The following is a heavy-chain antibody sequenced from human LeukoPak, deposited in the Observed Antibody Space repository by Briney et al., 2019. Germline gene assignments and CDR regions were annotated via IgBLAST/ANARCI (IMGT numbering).Heavy chain of an antibody. V-gene: IGHV4-34*01. CDR2: INHSGST. D-gene: IGHD4-23*01. CDR3: ARLTDYGGNSSDY. Sequence: SETLSLTCAVYGGSFSGYYWGWIRQPPGKGLEWIGEINHSGSTSYNPSLKSRVTISVDTSKNQFSLKLSSVTAADTAVYYCARLTDYGGNSSDYWGQGTLVTVSS. J-gene: IGHJ4*02. CDR1: GGSFSGYY.